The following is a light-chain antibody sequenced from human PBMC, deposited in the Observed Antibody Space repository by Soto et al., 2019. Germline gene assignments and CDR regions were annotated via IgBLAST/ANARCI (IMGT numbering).Light chain of an antibody. J-gene: IGKJ4*01. CDR2: GAS. Sequence: EIVLTQSPGTLSLSLGERATLSCRASQSVSSSYLAWYQQKPGQAPRLLMSGASSRATGIPDRVRGDGSGTDFTLTITRLEPEDFAVYYCQQYGSSPLTFGGGTKVEIK. V-gene: IGKV3-20*01. CDR3: QQYGSSPLT. CDR1: QSVSSSY.